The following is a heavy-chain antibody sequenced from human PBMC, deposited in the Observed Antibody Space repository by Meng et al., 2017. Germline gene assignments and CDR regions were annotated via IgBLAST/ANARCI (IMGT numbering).Heavy chain of an antibody. CDR3: ARDPYCSSTSCHFDY. D-gene: IGHD2-2*01. CDR1: GFTFSSYG. V-gene: IGHV3-33*08. J-gene: IGHJ4*02. Sequence: GESLKISCAASGFTFSSYGVHWVRQAPGKGLEWVAVIWYDGSNKYYADSVKGRFTISRDNSKNSLYLQMNSLRAEDTAVYYCARDPYCSSTSCHFDYWGQGTLVTVSS. CDR2: IWYDGSNK.